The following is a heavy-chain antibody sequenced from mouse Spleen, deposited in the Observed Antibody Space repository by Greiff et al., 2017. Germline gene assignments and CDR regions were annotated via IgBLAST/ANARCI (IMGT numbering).Heavy chain of an antibody. CDR3: ARQGGYRYDVPFDY. CDR2: ISSGGDYT. V-gene: IGHV5-9-3*01. CDR1: GFTFSSYA. J-gene: IGHJ2*01. Sequence: EVQGVESGGGLVKPGGSLKLSCAASGFTFSSYAMSWVRQTPEKRLEWVVTISSGGDYTYYPDSVKGRFTISRDNAKNTLYLQMSSLRSEDTAMYYCARQGGYRYDVPFDYWGQGTTLTVSS. D-gene: IGHD2-14*01.